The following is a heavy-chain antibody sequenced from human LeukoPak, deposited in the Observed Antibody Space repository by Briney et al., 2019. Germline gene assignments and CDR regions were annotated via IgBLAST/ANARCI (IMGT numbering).Heavy chain of an antibody. D-gene: IGHD6-25*01. V-gene: IGHV4-59*01. CDR3: ARVRSGGVYFYYYMDV. Sequence: PSETLSLTCTVSGGSISSYYWSWIRQPPGKGLEWIGYIYNSGSTKYNPPLKSRVTISVDTSKNQFSLKLSSVTAADTAVYYCARVRSGGVYFYYYMDVWGKGTTVTVSS. CDR1: GGSISSYY. CDR2: IYNSGST. J-gene: IGHJ6*03.